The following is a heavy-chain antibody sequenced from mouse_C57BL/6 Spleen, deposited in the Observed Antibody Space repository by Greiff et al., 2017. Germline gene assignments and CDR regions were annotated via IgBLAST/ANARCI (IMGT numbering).Heavy chain of an antibody. D-gene: IGHD1-2*01. Sequence: EVQLQQSGPELVKPGASVKMSCKASGYTFTDYNMHWVKQSHGKSLEWIGYINPNNGGTSYNQKFKGKATLTVNKSSSTAYMELRSLTSEDSAVYYCARREVLRQEGGGYYAMDYWGQGTSVTVSS. V-gene: IGHV1-22*01. CDR3: ARREVLRQEGGGYYAMDY. J-gene: IGHJ4*01. CDR2: INPNNGGT. CDR1: GYTFTDYN.